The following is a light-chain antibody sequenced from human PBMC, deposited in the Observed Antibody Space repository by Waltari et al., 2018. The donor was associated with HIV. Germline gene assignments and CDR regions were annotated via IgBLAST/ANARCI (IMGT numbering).Light chain of an antibody. Sequence: QSALTQPRSVSGSPGQSVTISCTGTSSDIGYFDYVSWYQQYPGTAPNVIISEVSQRPLGVPDRFTASKSGITASLTIAGLQDEDEADYYCCSYAGTYTYVFGTGTTVTVL. J-gene: IGLJ1*01. V-gene: IGLV2-11*01. CDR1: SSDIGYFDY. CDR3: CSYAGTYTYV. CDR2: EVS.